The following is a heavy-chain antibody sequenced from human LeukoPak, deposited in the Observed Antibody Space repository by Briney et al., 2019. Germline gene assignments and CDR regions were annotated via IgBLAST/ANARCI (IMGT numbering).Heavy chain of an antibody. CDR2: IYYSGNT. J-gene: IGHJ5*02. Sequence: SGTLSLTCIVSGGSISVTNYYWGWIRQPPGKGLEWIGSIYYSGNTYYNSHLRSRLTMSVDTSKEQFSLKLSSVTAADTALYYCARLSRSAPNWFDPWGQGTLVTVSS. CDR1: GGSISVTNYY. CDR3: ARLSRSAPNWFDP. V-gene: IGHV4-39*01.